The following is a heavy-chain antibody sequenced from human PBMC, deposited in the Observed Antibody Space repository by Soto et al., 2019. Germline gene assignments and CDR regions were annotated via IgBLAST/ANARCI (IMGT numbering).Heavy chain of an antibody. D-gene: IGHD3-10*01. J-gene: IGHJ5*02. CDR1: GGSISSGDYY. Sequence: SLSLTCTVSGGSISSGDYYWSWIRQPPGKGLEWIGYIYYSGSTYYNPSLKSRVTISVDTSKNQFSLKLSSVTAADTAVYYCARKPYYGSGSYYKNWFDPWGQGTLVTVSS. V-gene: IGHV4-30-4*01. CDR2: IYYSGST. CDR3: ARKPYYGSGSYYKNWFDP.